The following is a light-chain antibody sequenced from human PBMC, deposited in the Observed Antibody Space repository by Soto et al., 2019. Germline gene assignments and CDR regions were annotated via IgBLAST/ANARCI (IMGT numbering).Light chain of an antibody. J-gene: IGLJ2*01. V-gene: IGLV4-69*01. CDR2: LNGDGSH. CDR3: QTLGTGTAV. CDR1: SGHSSYA. Sequence: QAVVTQSPSASASLGASVNLTCTLSSGHSSYAIAWHQHQPEKGPRYMMNLNGDGSHRKGDGIPDPFYGPSSGSERFLTISSLQYEDEADCYCQTLGTGTAVFGGGTKVTVL.